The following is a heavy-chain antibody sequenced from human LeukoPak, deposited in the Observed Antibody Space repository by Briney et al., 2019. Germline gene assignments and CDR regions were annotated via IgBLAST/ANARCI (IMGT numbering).Heavy chain of an antibody. CDR1: GFTFDDYG. CDR2: INWNGGRT. D-gene: IGHD6-19*01. CDR3: ARGGGGEVAVADY. Sequence: GGSLRLSCAVSGFTFDDYGMSWVRQAPGKGLEWVSGINWNGGRTSYVDSVKGRFTISRDNAKNSLNLQMNSLRDEDTALYYCARGGGGEVAVADYWGQETLVTVSP. J-gene: IGHJ4*02. V-gene: IGHV3-20*04.